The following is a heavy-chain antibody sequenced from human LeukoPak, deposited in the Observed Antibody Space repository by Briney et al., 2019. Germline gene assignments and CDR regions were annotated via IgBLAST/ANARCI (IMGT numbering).Heavy chain of an antibody. CDR1: GFTFSSYA. J-gene: IGHJ3*02. D-gene: IGHD6-6*01. CDR2: ISSKGSND. Sequence: PGRSLRLSCAASGFTFSSYAMHWVRQAPGKGLEWVTVISSKGSNDFYADSVKGRFALSRDNSKSTLFLQMNSLRPEDTALYYCVRASSDAFDIWGQGTMVTVSS. V-gene: IGHV3-30*09. CDR3: VRASSDAFDI.